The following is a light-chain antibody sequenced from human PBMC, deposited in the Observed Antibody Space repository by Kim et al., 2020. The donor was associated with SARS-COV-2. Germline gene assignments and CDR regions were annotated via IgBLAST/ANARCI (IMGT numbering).Light chain of an antibody. CDR3: SSYTSSSTLV. CDR1: SSNVGGYNF. Sequence: GQSLTLSCTGTSSNVGGYNFVSWYQQHPGKAPKLMIYDGSNRPSGVSNRFSGSKSGNTASLSISGLQAEDEADYYCSSYTSSSTLVFGGGTKLTVL. CDR2: DGS. J-gene: IGLJ3*02. V-gene: IGLV2-14*03.